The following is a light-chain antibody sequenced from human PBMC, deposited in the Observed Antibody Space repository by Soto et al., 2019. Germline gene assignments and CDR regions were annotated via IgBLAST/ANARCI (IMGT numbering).Light chain of an antibody. J-gene: IGLJ2*01. Sequence: QSVLTQPPSVSGAPGQRVTISCTGSSSNIGAGYDVHWYQQLPGTAPKLLISGNSNRPSGVPDRFSGSKSGTSASLAITGLQAEDEADYCCQSYDSSLSGSRVVFGGGTKLTVL. CDR2: GNS. CDR3: QSYDSSLSGSRVV. CDR1: SSNIGAGYD. V-gene: IGLV1-40*01.